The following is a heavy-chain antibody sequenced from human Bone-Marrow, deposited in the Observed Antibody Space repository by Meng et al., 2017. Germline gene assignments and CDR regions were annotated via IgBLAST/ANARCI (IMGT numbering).Heavy chain of an antibody. CDR2: IWYDGSNK. CDR1: GFTFSSYG. V-gene: IGHV3-33*01. D-gene: IGHD4-17*01. J-gene: IGHJ6*02. CDR3: ARDTATVTITSPGYYYYGMDV. Sequence: SRKISGAASGFTFSSYGMHWVRQAPGKGLEWVAVIWYDGSNKYYADSVKGRFTISRDNSKNTLYLQMNSLRAEDTAVYYCARDTATVTITSPGYYYYGMDVWGQGTTVTVSS.